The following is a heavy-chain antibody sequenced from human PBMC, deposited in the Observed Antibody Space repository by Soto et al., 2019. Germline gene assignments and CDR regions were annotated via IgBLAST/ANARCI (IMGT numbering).Heavy chain of an antibody. D-gene: IGHD3-3*01. CDR1: GFTFSSYA. J-gene: IGHJ6*02. CDR2: ISYDGSNK. V-gene: IGHV3-30-3*01. CDR3: ARDSQYHYDFWSGYYYYYYYGMDV. Sequence: QVQLVESGGGVVQPGRSLRLSCAASGFTFSSYAMHWVRQAPGKGLEWVAVISYDGSNKYYADSVKGRFTISRDNSKNTLYLQMNSLRAEDTAVYYCARDSQYHYDFWSGYYYYYYYGMDVWGQGTTVTVSS.